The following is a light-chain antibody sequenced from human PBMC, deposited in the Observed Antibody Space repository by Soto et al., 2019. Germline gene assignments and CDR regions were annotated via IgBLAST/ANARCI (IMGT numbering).Light chain of an antibody. J-gene: IGLJ2*01. CDR1: SSNIGSNT. Sequence: QSVLTQPPSTSATPGQRVTISCSGTSSNIGSNTVNWYQQLPGTAPKLLIYNNNQRPSGVPDRLSGSKSGTSASLAISGLQSDDEAVYYCAAWDYSFMGHVFCGGTQLTVL. CDR2: NNN. CDR3: AAWDYSFMGHV. V-gene: IGLV1-44*01.